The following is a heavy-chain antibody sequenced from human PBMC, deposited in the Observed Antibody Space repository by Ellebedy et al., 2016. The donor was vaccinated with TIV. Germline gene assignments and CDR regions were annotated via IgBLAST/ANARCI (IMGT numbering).Heavy chain of an antibody. CDR1: GFTVSSNY. D-gene: IGHD5-18*01. V-gene: IGHV3-53*01. CDR3: AGHGDRAMTH. J-gene: IGHJ4*02. CDR2: IYSGGTT. Sequence: PGGSLRLSCAASGFTVSSNYMTWVRQAPGKGLEWVSVIYSGGTTHYADSGKGRFTISRDKSKNKMYLQMNSLRAEDTAVYYCAGHGDRAMTHWGQGTLVTVSS.